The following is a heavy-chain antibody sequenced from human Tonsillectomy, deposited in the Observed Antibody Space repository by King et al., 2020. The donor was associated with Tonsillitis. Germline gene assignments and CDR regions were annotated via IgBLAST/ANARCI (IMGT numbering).Heavy chain of an antibody. J-gene: IGHJ6*03. CDR3: ARQSDYDILTGYYHYYYYMDV. CDR1: GGSISSYY. Sequence: QLQESGPGLVKPSETLSLTCTVSGGSISSYYWSWIRQPPGKGLEWIVYIYYSGSTNYNPSLKSRVTISVDTSKNQFSLKLSSVTAADTAVYYCARQSDYDILTGYYHYYYYMDVWGKGTTVTVSS. CDR2: IYYSGST. V-gene: IGHV4-59*08. D-gene: IGHD3-9*01.